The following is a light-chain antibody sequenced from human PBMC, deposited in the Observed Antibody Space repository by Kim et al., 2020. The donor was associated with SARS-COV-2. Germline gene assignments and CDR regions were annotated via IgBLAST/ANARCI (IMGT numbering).Light chain of an antibody. J-gene: IGLJ2*01. CDR1: KLGEKY. Sequence: SYELTQPPSVSVSPGQTVTLTCSGDKLGEKYSCWYQQRSGQSPILLIYQDFKRPSGIPERFSGSNFGNTATLTISGTQTVDEADYYCQACDSGTVVFGGGTKLTVL. V-gene: IGLV3-1*01. CDR2: QDF. CDR3: QACDSGTVV.